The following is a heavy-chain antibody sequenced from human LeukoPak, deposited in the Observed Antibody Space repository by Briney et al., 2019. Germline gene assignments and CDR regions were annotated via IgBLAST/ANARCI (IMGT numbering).Heavy chain of an antibody. CDR3: TRAFTPLVTAAAGDV. CDR1: GFTFRDCD. D-gene: IGHD6-13*01. Sequence: GGSLRLACTVSGFTFRDCDMNWDRQAPGKGLEWISSISGRSSHIYYADSIKGRFTISRDNAKHSLYLQMNSRRDEDTAVYYFTRAFTPLVTAAAGDVWGQGTLVTVSS. V-gene: IGHV3-21*01. J-gene: IGHJ4*02. CDR2: ISGRSSHI.